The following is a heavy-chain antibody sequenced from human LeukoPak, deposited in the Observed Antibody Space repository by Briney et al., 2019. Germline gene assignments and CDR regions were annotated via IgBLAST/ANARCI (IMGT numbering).Heavy chain of an antibody. D-gene: IGHD1-26*01. V-gene: IGHV3-30*02. CDR1: GFTFSSYG. Sequence: PGGSLRLSCAASGFTFSSYGMHWVRQAPGKGLEWVAFIRFDGNSKNFADSVKGRFTISRDNSKNTLYLQMNSLRVEDTAVYYCANRLFTWELLDWGQGALVTVSS. CDR2: IRFDGNSK. CDR3: ANRLFTWELLD. J-gene: IGHJ4*02.